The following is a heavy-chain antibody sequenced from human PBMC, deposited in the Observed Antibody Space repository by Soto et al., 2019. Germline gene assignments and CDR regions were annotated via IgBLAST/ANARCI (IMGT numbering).Heavy chain of an antibody. V-gene: IGHV1-3*05. Sequence: QVQLVQSGAEEKKPGASVKVSCKASGYTFTSYAMHWVRQAPGQRLEWMGWINAGNGNTKYSQKFQGRVTITRDTTASTAYMELSSLRSEDTAVYYCARADGVCFVGPWGQGTLVTVSS. CDR2: INAGNGNT. J-gene: IGHJ5*02. D-gene: IGHD2-8*01. CDR1: GYTFTSYA. CDR3: ARADGVCFVGP.